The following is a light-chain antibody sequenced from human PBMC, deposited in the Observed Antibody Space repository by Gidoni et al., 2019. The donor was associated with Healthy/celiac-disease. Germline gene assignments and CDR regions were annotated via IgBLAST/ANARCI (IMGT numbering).Light chain of an antibody. CDR3: QVWDSSSDHVV. CDR2: YDS. V-gene: IGLV3-21*04. Sequence: PGKTARITCGGNNIGSKSVHWYQQKPGQAPVLVIYYDSDRPSGIPERFSGSNSGNTATLTISRVEAGDEADYYCQVWDSSSDHVVFGGGTKLTVL. CDR1: NIGSKS. J-gene: IGLJ2*01.